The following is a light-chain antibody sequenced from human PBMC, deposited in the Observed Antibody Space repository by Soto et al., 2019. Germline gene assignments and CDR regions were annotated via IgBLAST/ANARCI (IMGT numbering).Light chain of an antibody. Sequence: IVMTQPPATLAMSPGERATLSCRASQSVRSNLAWYHQKPGQAPRLLIYGASTRATGIPARFSGTGSETDFTLTISGLQSEDSAVYFCQQGGNWPLTFGQGTRLEIK. CDR2: GAS. CDR3: QQGGNWPLT. CDR1: QSVRSN. J-gene: IGKJ5*01. V-gene: IGKV3D-15*01.